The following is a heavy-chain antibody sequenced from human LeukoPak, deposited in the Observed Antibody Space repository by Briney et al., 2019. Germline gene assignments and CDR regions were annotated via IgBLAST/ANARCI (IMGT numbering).Heavy chain of an antibody. CDR1: GFTFRSCW. D-gene: IGHD2-2*01. J-gene: IGHJ4*02. V-gene: IGHV3-23*01. Sequence: GGSLRLSCAASGFTFRSCWMHWVRQAPRKGLEWVSAISDDFGTYHADSVKGRFTISRDNSRNTLYLQMTSLRAEDTAVYYCARGNSGHCTGATCYALDYWGQGTLVTVSS. CDR2: ISDDFGT. CDR3: ARGNSGHCTGATCYALDY.